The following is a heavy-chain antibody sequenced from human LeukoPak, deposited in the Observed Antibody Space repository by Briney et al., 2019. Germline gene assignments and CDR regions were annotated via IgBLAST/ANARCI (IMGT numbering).Heavy chain of an antibody. V-gene: IGHV3-23*01. CDR1: GFTFSAYA. CDR3: VEDWRDDSNCGAGCLQF. Sequence: GGSLRLSCVASGFTFSAYAMTWVRQAPGKGLEWVAPISVGGCGTYYTDSVRGRFTLSRDIVKNTLYLHKKSLRDEDTAVYYSVEDWRDDSNCGAGCLQFWGRGALLRVSS. CDR2: ISVGGCGT. D-gene: IGHD2-21*02. J-gene: IGHJ4*02.